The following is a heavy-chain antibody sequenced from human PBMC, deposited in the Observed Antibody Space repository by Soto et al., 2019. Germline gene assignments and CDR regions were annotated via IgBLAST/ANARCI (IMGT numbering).Heavy chain of an antibody. Sequence: QVQLVESGGGVVQPGRSLRLSCAASGFTFSSYGMHWVRQAPGKGLEWVAVISYDGSNKYYADSVKGRFTISRDNSKNPLYLQMNSLRAEDTAVYYCAKDSALELRTDYSYYGMDVWGQGTTVTVSS. V-gene: IGHV3-30*18. J-gene: IGHJ6*02. CDR3: AKDSALELRTDYSYYGMDV. CDR1: GFTFSSYG. CDR2: ISYDGSNK. D-gene: IGHD1-7*01.